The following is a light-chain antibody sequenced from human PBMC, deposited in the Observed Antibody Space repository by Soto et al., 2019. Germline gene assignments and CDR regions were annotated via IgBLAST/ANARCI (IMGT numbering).Light chain of an antibody. CDR2: EVT. J-gene: IGLJ1*01. Sequence: QSALTQPPSVSGSPGQSVTISCTGTSSDVGKYDRVSWYQQPPGTAPKLIIYEVTNRPSGVPARFSGSKSGNTASLTISGLQAEDEPDYYCSSYTSTSRYVFGAGTKITVL. CDR3: SSYTSTSRYV. CDR1: SSDVGKYDR. V-gene: IGLV2-18*02.